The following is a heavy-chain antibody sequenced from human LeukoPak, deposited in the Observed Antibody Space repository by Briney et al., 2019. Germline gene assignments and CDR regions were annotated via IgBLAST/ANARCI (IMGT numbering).Heavy chain of an antibody. D-gene: IGHD3-22*01. CDR1: GFTFSSYS. J-gene: IGHJ4*02. CDR2: ISSSSSTI. CDR3: ASEITSSYYDSSGYYHTDY. Sequence: GGSLRLSCAASGFTFSSYSMNWVRQAPGKGLEWVSYISSSSSTIYYADSVKGRFTISRDNAKNSLYLQMNSLRDEDTAVYYCASEITSSYYDSSGYYHTDYWGQGTLVTVSS. V-gene: IGHV3-48*02.